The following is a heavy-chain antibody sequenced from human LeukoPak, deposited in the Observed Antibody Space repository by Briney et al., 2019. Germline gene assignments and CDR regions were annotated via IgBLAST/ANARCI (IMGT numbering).Heavy chain of an antibody. CDR2: VFYTVST. D-gene: IGHD3-22*01. CDR1: GGSINGYC. CDR3: ARNILPSPYYYDSSVSRYSFDY. Sequence: SETLSLTCTVAGGSINGYCGSWIRQPPGKGLELIGLVFYTVSTNYNASLKNHVTIAEDTSKNPFSLKMTSVTAADTAVYYCARNILPSPYYYDSSVSRYSFDYWGQGTLVTVSS. J-gene: IGHJ4*02. V-gene: IGHV4-59*08.